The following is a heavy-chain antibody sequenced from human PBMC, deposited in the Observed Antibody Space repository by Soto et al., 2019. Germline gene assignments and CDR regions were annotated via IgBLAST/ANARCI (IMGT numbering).Heavy chain of an antibody. CDR2: IVVGSGNT. D-gene: IGHD5-12*01. Sequence: ASVKVSCKASGFTFTSSAVQWVRRARGQRLEWIGWIVVGSGNTNYAQKFQERVTITRDMSTSTAYMELSSLRSEDTAVYYCAADGSGYDAFDIWGQGTMVTVSS. V-gene: IGHV1-58*01. CDR1: GFTFTSSA. CDR3: AADGSGYDAFDI. J-gene: IGHJ3*02.